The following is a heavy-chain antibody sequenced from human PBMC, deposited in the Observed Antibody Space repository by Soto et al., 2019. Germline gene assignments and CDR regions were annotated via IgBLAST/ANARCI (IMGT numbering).Heavy chain of an antibody. V-gene: IGHV1-2*02. D-gene: IGHD6-25*01. J-gene: IGHJ4*02. Sequence: QVQLVQSGAEVKKPGASVKVSCEASGYTFTAYYIHSMRQAPGQGLEWMGWINPNSGDTNYAQKFQGGVTVTRDTSISTVYMELSRLTSDDTAAYYCARVYNSGAFDYWGQGTLVTVSS. CDR3: ARVYNSGAFDY. CDR1: GYTFTAYY. CDR2: INPNSGDT.